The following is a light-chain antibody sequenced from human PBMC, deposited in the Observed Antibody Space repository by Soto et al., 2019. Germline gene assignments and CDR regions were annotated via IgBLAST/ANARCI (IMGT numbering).Light chain of an antibody. CDR3: QQRSNWPLT. Sequence: EIVLTQSPATLSLSPGERATLSCRASESVGSSLAWYQQKPGQAPRLLIHDASNRATGIPARFSGGGSETDFTLTISSLEPEDSALYFCQQRSNWPLTFGRGTKVEIK. V-gene: IGKV3-11*01. J-gene: IGKJ4*01. CDR1: ESVGSS. CDR2: DAS.